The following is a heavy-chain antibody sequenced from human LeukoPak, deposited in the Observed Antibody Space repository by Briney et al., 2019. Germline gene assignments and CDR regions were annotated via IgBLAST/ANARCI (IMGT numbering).Heavy chain of an antibody. V-gene: IGHV3-23*01. D-gene: IGHD2-15*01. J-gene: IGHJ4*02. CDR2: INSSGGST. Sequence: HAGGSLRLSCAASGFTFSSYAMSWVRQAPGKGLEWVSGINSSGGSTYYADSVKGRFTISRDNSKNTLYLQMNSLRAEDTAVYYCAKVPHIVVVVAAGYYFDYWGQGTLVTVSS. CDR1: GFTFSSYA. CDR3: AKVPHIVVVVAAGYYFDY.